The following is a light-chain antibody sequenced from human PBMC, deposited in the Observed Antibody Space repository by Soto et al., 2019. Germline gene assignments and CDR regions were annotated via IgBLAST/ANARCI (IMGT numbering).Light chain of an antibody. CDR2: EAN. CDR1: NNDVGGYNL. CDR3: FSFAGGATFV. V-gene: IGLV2-23*02. J-gene: IGLJ3*02. Sequence: QSALTQPASVSGSPGQSITLSCTGTNNDVGGYNLVSWYQQQPGKAPKLVIYEANKRPSGVSDRFSGSRSGNTASLTISALHPEDEADYSCFSFAGGATFVFGGGTKLTVL.